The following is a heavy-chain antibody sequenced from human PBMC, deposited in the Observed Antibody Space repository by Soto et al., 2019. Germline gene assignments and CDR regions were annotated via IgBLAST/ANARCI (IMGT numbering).Heavy chain of an antibody. CDR1: GGTFSSYA. J-gene: IGHJ6*02. V-gene: IGHV1-69*06. D-gene: IGHD1-1*01. CDR3: ARDKGAKEPTTYGMDV. Sequence: QVQLVQSGAEVKKPGSSVKVSCKASGGTFSSYAISWVRQAPGQGLEWMGGIIPIFGTANYAQKFQGRVTITAYKSTSTAYMELSSLRSEDTAVYYCARDKGAKEPTTYGMDVWGQGTTVTVSS. CDR2: IIPIFGTA.